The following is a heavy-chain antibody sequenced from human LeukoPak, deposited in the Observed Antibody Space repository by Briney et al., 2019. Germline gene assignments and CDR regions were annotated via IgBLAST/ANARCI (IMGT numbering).Heavy chain of an antibody. J-gene: IGHJ4*02. Sequence: SETLPLTCTVSGGSISSYYWSWIRQPPGKGLEWIGYIYYSGSTNYNPSLKSRVTISVDTSKNQFSLKLSSVTAADTAVYYCARGYYGSGGGDFDYWGQGTLVTVSS. CDR3: ARGYYGSGGGDFDY. CDR2: IYYSGST. D-gene: IGHD3-10*01. CDR1: GGSISSYY. V-gene: IGHV4-59*01.